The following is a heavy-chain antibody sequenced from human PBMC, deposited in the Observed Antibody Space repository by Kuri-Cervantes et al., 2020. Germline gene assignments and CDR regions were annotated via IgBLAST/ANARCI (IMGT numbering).Heavy chain of an antibody. V-gene: IGHV3-30*18. CDR1: GFTFISYS. CDR3: AKGDHCSKSDCYAPNYDF. D-gene: IGHD2-21*01. CDR2: ISNDGSHM. J-gene: IGHJ4*01. Sequence: GGSLRLSCAASGFTFISYSMHWVRQAPGKGLEWVAVISNDGSHMYYVDPVKGRFTISADNAKNTLYLQMNSLRAEDTAIYYCAKGDHCSKSDCYAPNYDFWGHGVLVTVSS.